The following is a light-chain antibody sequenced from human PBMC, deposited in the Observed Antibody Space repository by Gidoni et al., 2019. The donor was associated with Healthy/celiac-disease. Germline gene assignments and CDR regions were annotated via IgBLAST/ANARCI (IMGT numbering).Light chain of an antibody. CDR1: SSNIGSNY. Sequence: QSVLTQPPSASGTPGQRVTISCSGSSSNIGSNYVYWYQQLPGTPPKLLIYSNNQRPSGFPDRFSGSKSGTSASLAISGLRSEDEADYYCAAWDDSLSGSWVFGGGTKLTVL. CDR3: AAWDDSLSGSWV. V-gene: IGLV1-47*02. J-gene: IGLJ3*02. CDR2: SNN.